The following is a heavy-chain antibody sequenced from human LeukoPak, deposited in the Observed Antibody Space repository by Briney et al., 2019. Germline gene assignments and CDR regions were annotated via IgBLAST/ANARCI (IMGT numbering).Heavy chain of an antibody. CDR1: GFTFTDHT. D-gene: IGHD6-19*01. V-gene: IGHV3-9*01. Sequence: TGGSQRLSCAASGFTFTDHTLLWVRQAPGKGLEWASAVSWDSVYMEYADSAKGRFTISRDNAKNSLYLQMNSLRSEDTALYYCARRPTGSGRYYVDYWGQGTLVTVSS. J-gene: IGHJ4*02. CDR3: ARRPTGSGRYYVDY. CDR2: VSWDSVYM.